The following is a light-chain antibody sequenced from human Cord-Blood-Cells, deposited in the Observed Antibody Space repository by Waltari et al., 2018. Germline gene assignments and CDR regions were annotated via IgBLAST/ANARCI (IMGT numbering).Light chain of an antibody. CDR2: EVS. J-gene: IGLJ1*01. Sequence: QSALTQPPSASGSPGHSVPISCTGTSSDVGGYNYVPWYQQHPGKAPKLMIYEVSKRPSGVPDRFSGSKSGNTASLTVSGLQAEDEADYYCSSYAGSNNYVFGTGTKVTVL. CDR1: SSDVGGYNY. CDR3: SSYAGSNNYV. V-gene: IGLV2-8*01.